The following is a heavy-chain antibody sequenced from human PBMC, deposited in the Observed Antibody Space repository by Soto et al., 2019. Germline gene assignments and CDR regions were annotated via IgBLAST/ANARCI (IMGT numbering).Heavy chain of an antibody. Sequence: EVQLVESGGGLVQPGGSLRLSCAASGFTFSNYWMHWVRQAPGKELVWVSRIKSDRSSTNYADSVKGRFTSSRDNAENTLYLQLNTLSVEDTAVYYCARGNNGMDVWGQATTVTVSS. CDR1: GFTFSNYW. CDR3: ARGNNGMDV. J-gene: IGHJ6*02. CDR2: IKSDRSST. V-gene: IGHV3-74*01.